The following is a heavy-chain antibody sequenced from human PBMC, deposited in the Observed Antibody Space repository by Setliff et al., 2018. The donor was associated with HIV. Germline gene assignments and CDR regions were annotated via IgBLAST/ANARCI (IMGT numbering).Heavy chain of an antibody. J-gene: IGHJ4*02. V-gene: IGHV4-4*08. Sequence: SSETLSLTCTVSGGSISSQYWTWIRQPPGKGLEWIGYIYTSGSTNHNPSLKSRVTISLDTSKNQFSLKLSSMTAAETAVYYCARDWDTGVENYWGQGALVTVSS. CDR3: ARDWDTGVENY. CDR2: IYTSGST. D-gene: IGHD2-8*02. CDR1: GGSISSQY.